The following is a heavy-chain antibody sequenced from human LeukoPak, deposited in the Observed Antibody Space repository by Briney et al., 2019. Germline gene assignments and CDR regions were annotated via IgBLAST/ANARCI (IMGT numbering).Heavy chain of an antibody. D-gene: IGHD2-2*02. V-gene: IGHV3-11*01. J-gene: IGHJ3*02. CDR1: GFTFSDYY. Sequence: GGSLRLSCAASGFTFSDYYMSWIRQAPGKGLEWVSYISSSGSTIYYADSVKGRFTISRDNAKNSLYLQMNSLRAEDTAVYYCARDLCSSTSCYTWVGAFDTWGQGTMVTVSS. CDR3: ARDLCSSTSCYTWVGAFDT. CDR2: ISSSGSTI.